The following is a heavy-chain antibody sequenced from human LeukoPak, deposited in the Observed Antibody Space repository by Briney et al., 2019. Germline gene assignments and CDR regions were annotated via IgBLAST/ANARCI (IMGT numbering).Heavy chain of an antibody. CDR3: AREGVTKYYFDY. CDR2: IYYSGST. V-gene: IGHV4-59*01. CDR1: GGTISSYY. J-gene: IGHJ4*02. D-gene: IGHD4-11*01. Sequence: TSETLSLTCTVSGGTISSYYWSWIRQPPGKGLEWIGYIYYSGSTDYNPSPKSRVTISVDTSKNQFSLKLSSVTAADTAVYYCAREGVTKYYFDYWGQGTLVTVSS.